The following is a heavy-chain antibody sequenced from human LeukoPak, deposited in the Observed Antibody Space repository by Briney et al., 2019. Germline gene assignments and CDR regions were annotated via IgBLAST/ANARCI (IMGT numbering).Heavy chain of an antibody. CDR1: GFTLSSYS. J-gene: IGHJ5*02. V-gene: IGHV3-21*01. Sequence: GGSLRLSCAASGFTLSSYSMNWVRQAPGKGLEWVSSISSSSSYRYYADSVKGRFTISRDNAKNSLYLQMNRLRAEDTAVYYCARGDRVVAAPNWFDPWGQGTLVTVSS. D-gene: IGHD2-15*01. CDR3: ARGDRVVAAPNWFDP. CDR2: ISSSSSYR.